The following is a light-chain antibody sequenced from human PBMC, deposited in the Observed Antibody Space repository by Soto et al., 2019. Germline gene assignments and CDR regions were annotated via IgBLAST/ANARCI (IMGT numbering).Light chain of an antibody. J-gene: IGKJ1*01. CDR1: QSISSSY. V-gene: IGKV3-20*01. CDR2: GAS. Sequence: ERVLTQSPGTLSLSPGERASLSCRASQSISSSYLAWYQQKPGQAPRLLIYGASSRATGIPDRFSGSGSGTDFTLTISRLEPDDFAVYYCQQFGYFPWTFGQGTKVDIK. CDR3: QQFGYFPWT.